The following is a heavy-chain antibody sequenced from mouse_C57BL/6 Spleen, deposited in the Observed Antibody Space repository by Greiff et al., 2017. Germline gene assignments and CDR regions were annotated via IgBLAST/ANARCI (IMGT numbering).Heavy chain of an antibody. D-gene: IGHD4-1*01. CDR2: INPNNGGT. CDR3: ARGDPHLTLFAY. CDR1: GYTFTDYN. Sequence: EVQGVESGPELVKPGASVKMSCKASGYTFTDYNMHWVKQSHGKSLEWIGYINPNNGGTSYNQKFKGKATLTVNKSSSTAYMELRSLTSEDSAVYYCARGDPHLTLFAYWGQGTLVTVSA. J-gene: IGHJ3*01. V-gene: IGHV1-22*01.